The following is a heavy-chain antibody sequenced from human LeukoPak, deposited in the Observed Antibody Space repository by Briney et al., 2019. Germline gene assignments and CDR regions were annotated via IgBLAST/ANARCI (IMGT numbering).Heavy chain of an antibody. D-gene: IGHD3-16*01. Sequence: SETLSLTCSVSGGSMISSGDSWGWIRQPPGKGLEWIGYISNSGSTSYNPSLKSRVTISVDASKNQFFLKLTSVTAADTAVYYCARPWGTSPSNWGQGTLVTVSS. J-gene: IGHJ4*02. CDR1: GGSMISSGDS. CDR2: ISNSGST. CDR3: ARPWGTSPSN. V-gene: IGHV4-61*05.